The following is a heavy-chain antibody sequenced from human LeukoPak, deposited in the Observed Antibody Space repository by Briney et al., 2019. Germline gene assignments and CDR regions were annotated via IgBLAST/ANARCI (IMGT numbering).Heavy chain of an antibody. CDR3: ATRYCSTTNCYAFDW. D-gene: IGHD2-2*01. CDR1: GFTFSRHS. V-gene: IGHV3-21*01. CDR2: ISSTSDYI. Sequence: GGSLRLSCAASGFTFSRHSMNWVRLAPGKGLEGVSYISSTSDYIYYADSVKGRFTIPRDNAKNSLFLQMNSLRAEDTAVYYCATRYCSTTNCYAFDWWGQGTLVTVSS. J-gene: IGHJ4*02.